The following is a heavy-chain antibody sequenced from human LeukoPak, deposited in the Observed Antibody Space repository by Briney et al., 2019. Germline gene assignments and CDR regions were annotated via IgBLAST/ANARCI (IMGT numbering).Heavy chain of an antibody. CDR2: IYHSGST. CDR1: GYSISSGYY. J-gene: IGHJ4*02. V-gene: IGHV4-38-2*02. D-gene: IGHD6-19*01. Sequence: PSETLSLTCTVSGYSISSGYYWGWIRQPPGKGLEWIGSIYHSGSTYYNPSLKSRVTISVDTSKNQFSLKLSSVTAADTAVYYCAKPAISSRGWYYDYWGQGTLVTVSS. CDR3: AKPAISSRGWYYDY.